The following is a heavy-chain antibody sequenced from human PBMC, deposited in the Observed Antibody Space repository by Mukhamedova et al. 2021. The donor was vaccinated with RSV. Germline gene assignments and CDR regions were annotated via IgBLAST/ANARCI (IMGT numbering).Heavy chain of an antibody. D-gene: IGHD3-3*01. CDR2: ISYDGSNK. J-gene: IGHJ4*02. V-gene: IGHV3-30*01. Sequence: GLEWVAVISYDGSNKYYADSVKGRFTISRDNSKNTLYLQMNSLRAEDTAVYYCARSGGGDIRLRFVEWLVNFDYWGQGTLVTV. CDR3: ARSGGGDIRLRFVEWLVNFDY.